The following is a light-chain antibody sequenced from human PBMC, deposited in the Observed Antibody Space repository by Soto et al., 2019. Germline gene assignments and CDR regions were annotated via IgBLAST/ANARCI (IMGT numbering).Light chain of an antibody. J-gene: IGLJ1*01. CDR1: SSAIGNYNY. CDR2: EVN. Sequence: QSVLTQPDSVSGSPGQSITISCTGTSSAIGNYNYVSWYQQHPGKAPKLIIYEVNNRPSGVSNRFSGSKSDNTASLTISWLQAEDEAEYYCSSYTTVNTLVFGTGTKLTVL. V-gene: IGLV2-14*01. CDR3: SSYTTVNTLV.